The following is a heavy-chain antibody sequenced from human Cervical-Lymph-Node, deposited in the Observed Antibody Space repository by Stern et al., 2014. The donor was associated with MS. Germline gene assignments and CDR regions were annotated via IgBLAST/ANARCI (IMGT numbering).Heavy chain of an antibody. CDR2: TVLIFERS. CDR3: AREHHGGNFAA. CDR1: GATFSTNG. V-gene: IGHV1-69*01. J-gene: IGHJ5*02. Sequence: QVQLVGSGAEVNKPGSSVKVSCKVSGATFSTNGISWVRQGPGQGLAWMGATVLIFERSNYAQRFRGRVTITADESTSTSYMELTSLRSDDTGVYYCAREHHGGNFAAWGQGTLVTVSS. D-gene: IGHD4-23*01.